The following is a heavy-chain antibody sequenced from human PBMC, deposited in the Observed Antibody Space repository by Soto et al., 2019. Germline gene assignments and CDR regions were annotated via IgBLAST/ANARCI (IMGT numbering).Heavy chain of an antibody. J-gene: IGHJ4*02. Sequence: GGSLRLSCAASGFTFSRDGMSWFRQAPGKGLEWVSLITDNGRSTYYADSVKGRFTISRDNTKNTLFLQMNSLTAEDTAVYYCAKERATTTAFDYWGQGALVTVSS. V-gene: IGHV3-23*01. CDR1: GFTFSRDG. CDR3: AKERATTTAFDY. D-gene: IGHD4-17*01. CDR2: ITDNGRST.